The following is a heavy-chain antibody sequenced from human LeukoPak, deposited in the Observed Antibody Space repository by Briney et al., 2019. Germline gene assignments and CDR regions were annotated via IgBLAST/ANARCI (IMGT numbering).Heavy chain of an antibody. D-gene: IGHD3-10*01. CDR1: GFTFSSYA. Sequence: GGSLRLSCAASGFTFSSYAMSWVRQAPGKGLEWVSAISASDGRTWYADPVRGRFTISRDNFKNTLYVQINSLRAEDTAVYYCVRDKRFPDDVFDIWGQGTLVTVSS. CDR3: VRDKRFPDDVFDI. V-gene: IGHV3-23*01. CDR2: ISASDGRT. J-gene: IGHJ3*02.